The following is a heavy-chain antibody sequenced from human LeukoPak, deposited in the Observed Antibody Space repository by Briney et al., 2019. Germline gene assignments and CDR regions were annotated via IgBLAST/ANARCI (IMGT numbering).Heavy chain of an antibody. V-gene: IGHV3-30*01. CDR3: ARDSTYWYDSGSSGPHYFDY. D-gene: IGHD3-10*01. Sequence: GRSPRLSCAASGFIFSNYAMHWVRQAPGKGLEWVALISSDGSKTYHADSVKGRFSISRDNSKNALYLQLNSLRAEDTSVYYCARDSTYWYDSGSSGPHYFDYWGQGTLVTVSS. CDR1: GFIFSNYA. J-gene: IGHJ4*02. CDR2: ISSDGSKT.